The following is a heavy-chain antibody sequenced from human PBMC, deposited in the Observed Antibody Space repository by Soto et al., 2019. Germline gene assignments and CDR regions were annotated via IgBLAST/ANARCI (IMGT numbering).Heavy chain of an antibody. Sequence: EVQLVESGGDLVQPGRSLRLSCAASGFTFDDYAMHWVRQVPGKGLEWVAGINLDSDTIAYAASVRGRFTISRDNAKNSLYLQMNSLRAEDTALYYCAKDFHTNMALMDVWGKGTTVTVSS. CDR1: GFTFDDYA. V-gene: IGHV3-9*01. D-gene: IGHD3-10*01. CDR3: AKDFHTNMALMDV. CDR2: INLDSDTI. J-gene: IGHJ6*04.